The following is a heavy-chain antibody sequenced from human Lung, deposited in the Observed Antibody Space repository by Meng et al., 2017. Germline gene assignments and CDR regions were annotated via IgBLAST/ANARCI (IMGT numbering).Heavy chain of an antibody. CDR1: GFTFNTYA. V-gene: IGHV3-30*01. CDR3: ARDKPPNDV. J-gene: IGHJ2*01. CDR2: MSFDGAQI. Sequence: GAGGGVVKPGGSLSLSCAASGFTFNTYAMHGVRPAPGKGLEWVSLMSFDGAQIYYSDSVRGRFTISRDNSKNTLYLQMNSLRAEDTAVYYCARDKPPNDVWGRGTLVTVSS.